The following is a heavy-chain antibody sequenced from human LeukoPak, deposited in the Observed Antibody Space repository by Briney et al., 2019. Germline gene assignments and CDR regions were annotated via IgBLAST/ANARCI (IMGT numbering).Heavy chain of an antibody. V-gene: IGHV4-34*01. J-gene: IGHJ4*02. CDR3: ARVPTFAEFTGYYPFDY. D-gene: IGHD3-9*01. CDR1: GGSFSGYY. CDR2: INHSGST. Sequence: PSEALSLTCAVYGGSFSGYYWSWIRQPPGKGLEWIGEINHSGSTNYNPSLKSRVTISVDTSKNQFSLKLSSVTAADTAVYYCARVPTFAEFTGYYPFDYWGQGTLVTVSS.